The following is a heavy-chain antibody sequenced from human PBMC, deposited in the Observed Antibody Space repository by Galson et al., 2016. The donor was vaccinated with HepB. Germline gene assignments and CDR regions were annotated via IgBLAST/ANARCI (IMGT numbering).Heavy chain of an antibody. Sequence: SLRLSCAASGITFSSYDMSWVRQAPGRGLEWVSSISTTSTNIYYADSVKGRFTVSRDNAKNSVYLQMNSLRAEDTAVYYCASERQDALDNWGQGTLVTVSS. V-gene: IGHV3-21*01. CDR3: ASERQDALDN. J-gene: IGHJ4*02. CDR1: GITFSSYD. CDR2: ISTTSTNI.